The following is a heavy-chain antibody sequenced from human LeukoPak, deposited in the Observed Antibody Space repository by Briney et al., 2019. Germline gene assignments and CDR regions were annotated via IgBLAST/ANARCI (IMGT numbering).Heavy chain of an antibody. CDR1: GYTFTGYY. V-gene: IGHV1-2*02. Sequence: ASVKVSCKASGYTFTGYYMHWVRQAPGQGLEWMGWINPNSGGTNYAQKFQGRVTMTRDTSISTAYMELSRLRSDDTAVYYCARDSTIFGVVIQSWFDPWGQGTLVTVSS. CDR3: ARDSTIFGVVIQSWFDP. J-gene: IGHJ5*02. CDR2: INPNSGGT. D-gene: IGHD3-3*01.